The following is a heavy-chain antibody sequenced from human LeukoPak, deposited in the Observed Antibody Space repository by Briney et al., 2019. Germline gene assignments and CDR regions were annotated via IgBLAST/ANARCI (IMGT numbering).Heavy chain of an antibody. J-gene: IGHJ3*02. Sequence: SETLSLTCTVSGGSISSSSYYWGWIRQPPGKGLEWVGTIYYSGSTYYNPSLKSRVTISVDTSKNQFSLKLSSVTAADTAVYCCARDLIVADAFDIWGQGTMVTVSS. CDR2: IYYSGST. D-gene: IGHD3-22*01. CDR3: ARDLIVADAFDI. V-gene: IGHV4-39*07. CDR1: GGSISSSSYY.